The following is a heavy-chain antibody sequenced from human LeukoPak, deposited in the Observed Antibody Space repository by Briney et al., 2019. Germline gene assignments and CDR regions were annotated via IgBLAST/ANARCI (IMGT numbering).Heavy chain of an antibody. CDR3: ARDRGTGSYRDDAFDI. D-gene: IGHD1-26*01. V-gene: IGHV4-61*02. CDR1: GDSISSGNYY. J-gene: IGHJ3*02. Sequence: PSETLSLTCTVSGDSISSGNYYWSWMRQPAGRGLEWIVRFSITGSTDYNPSLKSRVTISVDTPKNQFSLKLSSVTAADTAVYYCARDRGTGSYRDDAFDIWGQGTMVTVSS. CDR2: FSITGST.